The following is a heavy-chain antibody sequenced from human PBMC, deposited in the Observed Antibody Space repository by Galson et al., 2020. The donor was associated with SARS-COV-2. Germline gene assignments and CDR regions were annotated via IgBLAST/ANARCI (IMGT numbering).Heavy chain of an antibody. V-gene: IGHV4-30-4*01. CDR2: IYYGGNT. CDR1: GGSFSIDDYY. Sequence: SETLSLTCTVSGGSFSIDDYYWSWVRQPPGKGLEWIGYIYYGGNTYYNPSLKTRITISVGPSKNQFSLKLNSVTAADTAVYYCARVRLTEIDYWGRGTLVTVSS. CDR3: ARVRLTEIDY. J-gene: IGHJ4*02. D-gene: IGHD3-9*01.